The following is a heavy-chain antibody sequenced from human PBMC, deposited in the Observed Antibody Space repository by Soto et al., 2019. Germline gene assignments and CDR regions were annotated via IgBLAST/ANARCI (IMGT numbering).Heavy chain of an antibody. Sequence: QVQLVESGGGVVQPGRSLRLSCAASGFTFSSYGMHWVRQAPGKGLEWVAVIWYDGSNKYYADSLKGRFTISRDNSKNTLYLQMNSLRAEDTAVYYCARDNPMTTVTTFYYYGMDVWGQGTTVTVSS. CDR3: ARDNPMTTVTTFYYYGMDV. CDR2: IWYDGSNK. J-gene: IGHJ6*02. D-gene: IGHD4-17*01. V-gene: IGHV3-33*01. CDR1: GFTFSSYG.